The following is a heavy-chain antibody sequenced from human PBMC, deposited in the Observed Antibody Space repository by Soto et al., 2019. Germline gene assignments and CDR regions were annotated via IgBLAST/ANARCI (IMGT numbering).Heavy chain of an antibody. CDR1: GFTFSSYS. Sequence: PGGSLRLSCAASGFTFSSYSMNWVRQAPGKGLEWVSYISSSSSTIYYADSVKGRFTISRDNAKNSLYLQMNSLRAEDTAVYYCARSGLLTGYYRDAFDIWGQGTMVTVSS. V-gene: IGHV3-48*01. CDR2: ISSSSSTI. J-gene: IGHJ3*02. CDR3: ARSGLLTGYYRDAFDI. D-gene: IGHD3-9*01.